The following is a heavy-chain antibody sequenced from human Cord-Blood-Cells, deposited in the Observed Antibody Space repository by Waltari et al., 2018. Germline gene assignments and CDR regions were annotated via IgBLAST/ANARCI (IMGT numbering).Heavy chain of an antibody. Sequence: QVQLVHSGAAVKKPGSSVKVSCKASGGPLSSSTISWVRQAPGQGLEWMGRIIPILGIANYAQKFQGRVTITADKSTSTAYMELSSLRSEDTAVYYCARVNGDYNWFDPWGQGTLVTVSS. CDR3: ARVNGDYNWFDP. J-gene: IGHJ5*02. D-gene: IGHD4-17*01. V-gene: IGHV1-69*02. CDR2: IIPILGIA. CDR1: GGPLSSST.